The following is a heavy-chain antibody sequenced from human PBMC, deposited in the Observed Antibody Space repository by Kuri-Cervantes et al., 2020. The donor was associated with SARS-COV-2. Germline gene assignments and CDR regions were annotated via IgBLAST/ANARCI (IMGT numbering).Heavy chain of an antibody. CDR2: INHSGST. CDR1: GGSFSGYY. CDR3: ARGLKEAKHIVVVTAIRETRRFDY. J-gene: IGHJ4*02. V-gene: IGHV4-34*01. D-gene: IGHD2-21*02. Sequence: SETLSLTCAVYGGSFSGYYWSWIRQPPGKGLEWIGEINHSGSTNYNPSLKSRVTISVDTSKNQFSLKLSSVTAADTAVYYCARGLKEAKHIVVVTAIRETRRFDYWGQGTLVTFSS.